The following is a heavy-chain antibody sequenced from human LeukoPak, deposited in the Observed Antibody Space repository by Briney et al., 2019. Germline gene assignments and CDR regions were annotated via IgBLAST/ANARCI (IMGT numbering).Heavy chain of an antibody. CDR1: GYSFTSYW. CDR3: ARHPSYTSGWPLDY. CDR2: IYLGDSDT. Sequence: GESLKISCKGSGYSFTSYWIGWVRQMPGKVLEWMGIIYLGDSDTRYSPSFQGQVTISADKSITTAYLQWSSLKASDTAIYYCARHPSYTSGWPLDYWGQGTLVTVSS. D-gene: IGHD6-19*01. J-gene: IGHJ4*02. V-gene: IGHV5-51*01.